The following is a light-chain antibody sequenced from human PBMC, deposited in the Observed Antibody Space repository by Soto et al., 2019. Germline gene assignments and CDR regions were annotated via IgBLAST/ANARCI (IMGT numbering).Light chain of an antibody. Sequence: EIVLTQSPATLSLSPGERATLSCRASQSVSKSLAWYQQKPGQAPKLLIYTTSNKDTGIPARFSGSGSRTDFTLTISNLAPEDFAVYYCQQGNNWPIFTFGPGTKVDSK. J-gene: IGKJ3*01. CDR3: QQGNNWPIFT. CDR1: QSVSKS. V-gene: IGKV3-11*01. CDR2: TTS.